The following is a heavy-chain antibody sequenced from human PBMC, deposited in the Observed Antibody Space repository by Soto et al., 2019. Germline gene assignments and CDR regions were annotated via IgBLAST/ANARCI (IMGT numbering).Heavy chain of an antibody. CDR2: INHSGST. CDR1: GGSFSGYY. V-gene: IGHV4-34*01. Sequence: SETLSLTCAVYGGSFSGYYWSWIRQPPGKGLEWIGEINHSGSTNYNPSLKSRVTISVDTSKNQFSLKLSSVTAADTAVYYCARGHNGSGSYYYFDYWGQGTLVTVSS. J-gene: IGHJ4*02. D-gene: IGHD3-10*01. CDR3: ARGHNGSGSYYYFDY.